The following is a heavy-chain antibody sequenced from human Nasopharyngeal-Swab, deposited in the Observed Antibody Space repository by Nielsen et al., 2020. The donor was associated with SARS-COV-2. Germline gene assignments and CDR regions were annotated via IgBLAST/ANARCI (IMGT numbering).Heavy chain of an antibody. D-gene: IGHD3-9*01. V-gene: IGHV4-59*01. Sequence: SETLSLTCAVYGGSFSGYYWSWIRQPPGKGLEWIGYIYYSWSTNYNPSLKSRVTISVDTSKNQFSLKLSSVTAADTAVYYCARVSSRDILTGYYGPFDYWGQGTLVTVSS. CDR1: GGSFSGYY. CDR3: ARVSSRDILTGYYGPFDY. CDR2: IYYSWST. J-gene: IGHJ4*02.